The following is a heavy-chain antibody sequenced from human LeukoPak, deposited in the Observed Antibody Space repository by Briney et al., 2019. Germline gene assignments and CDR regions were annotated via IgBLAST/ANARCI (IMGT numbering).Heavy chain of an antibody. J-gene: IGHJ5*02. CDR3: ARDKGPYGGNPGGS. CDR1: GFTFSSYW. CDR2: VATDGTGP. Sequence: GGSLRLSCAASGFTFSSYWMHSVRQAPGKGLVWVSRVATDGTGPSYADSVKGRFTISRDNAKNTLYLQMNSLSAEDTAVYYCARDKGPYGGNPGGSWGQGTLVTVSS. D-gene: IGHD4-23*01. V-gene: IGHV3-74*01.